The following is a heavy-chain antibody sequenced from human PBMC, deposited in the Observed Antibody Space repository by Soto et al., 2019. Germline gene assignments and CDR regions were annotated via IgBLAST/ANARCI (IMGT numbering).Heavy chain of an antibody. Sequence: PGGSLGLSCAASGFTFEDYAMHWVRQAPGKGLEWVSGISWNSGSIGYADSVKGRFTISRDNAKNSLYLQMNSLRAEDTALYYCAKAAGPLGGYDSRDGNQPIDYWGQGTLVTVSS. CDR2: ISWNSGSI. CDR3: AKAAGPLGGYDSRDGNQPIDY. J-gene: IGHJ4*02. CDR1: GFTFEDYA. D-gene: IGHD5-12*01. V-gene: IGHV3-9*01.